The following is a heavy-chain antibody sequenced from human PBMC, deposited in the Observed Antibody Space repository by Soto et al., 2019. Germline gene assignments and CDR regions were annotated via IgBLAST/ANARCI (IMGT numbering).Heavy chain of an antibody. Sequence: PGESLKISCNGSAYSFTNYWIGWVRQMPGKGLEWMGSIYPGDSDIKYSPSFQGQVTISADKSINTAYLQWSSLKPSDTAMYYCARQGNGAEGFDYWGQGTLVTVSS. CDR1: AYSFTNYW. V-gene: IGHV5-51*01. D-gene: IGHD4-17*01. J-gene: IGHJ4*02. CDR3: ARQGNGAEGFDY. CDR2: IYPGDSDI.